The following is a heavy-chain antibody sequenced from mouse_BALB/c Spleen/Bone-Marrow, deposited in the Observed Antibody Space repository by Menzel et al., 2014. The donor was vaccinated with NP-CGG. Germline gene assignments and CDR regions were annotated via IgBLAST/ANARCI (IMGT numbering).Heavy chain of an antibody. CDR1: GFTFSDYG. CDR3: ARDYYGSSYWYFDV. J-gene: IGHJ1*01. CDR2: ISNLAYSI. D-gene: IGHD1-1*01. Sequence: EVMLVESGGGLVQPGGSRKLSCAASGFTFSDYGMAWVRQAPGKGPEWVAFISNLAYSICYADTVTGRFTISRENAKNTLYLEMSSLRSEDTAMYYCARDYYGSSYWYFDVWGAGTTVTVSS. V-gene: IGHV5-15*02.